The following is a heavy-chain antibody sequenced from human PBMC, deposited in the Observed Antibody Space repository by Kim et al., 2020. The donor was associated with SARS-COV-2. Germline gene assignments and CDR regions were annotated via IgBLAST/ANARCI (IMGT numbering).Heavy chain of an antibody. D-gene: IGHD1-7*01. CDR3: ARDLTGTRTPDY. CDR1: GFTFSSYA. J-gene: IGHJ4*02. V-gene: IGHV3-30-3*01. CDR2: ISYDGSNK. Sequence: GGSLRLSCAASGFTFSSYAMHWVRQAPGKGLEWVAVISYDGSNKYYADSVKGRFTISRDNSKNTLYLQMNSLRAEDTAVYYCARDLTGTRTPDYWGQGTLVTVSS.